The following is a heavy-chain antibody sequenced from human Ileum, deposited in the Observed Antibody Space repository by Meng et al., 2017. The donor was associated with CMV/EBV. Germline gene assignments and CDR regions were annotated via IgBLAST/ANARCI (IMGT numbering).Heavy chain of an antibody. D-gene: IGHD6-19*01. CDR3: ARDESVGIAVTGTIDY. J-gene: IGHJ4*02. Sequence: QRQGSGSGLAEPSQTLSRTCTVSGVTNSSIFWSWIRQAAGKGLEWIGRIYSSGSTFYNPSLNSRFTMSVDTSKNQFSLSPASVTDADTAIYFCARDESVGIAVTGTIDYWGQGILVTVSS. CDR1: GVTNSSIF. CDR2: IYSSGST. V-gene: IGHV4-4*07.